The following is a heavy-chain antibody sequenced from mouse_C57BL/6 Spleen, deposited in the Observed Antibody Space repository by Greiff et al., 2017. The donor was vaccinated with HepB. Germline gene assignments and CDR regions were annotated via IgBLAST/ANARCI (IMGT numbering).Heavy chain of an antibody. CDR2: ISYDGSN. CDR1: GYSITSGYY. J-gene: IGHJ1*03. Sequence: EVQLQESGPGLVKPSQSLSLTCSVTGYSITSGYYWNWIRQFPGTKLEWMGYISYDGSNNYNPSLKNRISITRDTSKNQFFLKLNSVTTEDTATYYCAREDWYFDVWGTGTTVTVSS. CDR3: AREDWYFDV. V-gene: IGHV3-6*01.